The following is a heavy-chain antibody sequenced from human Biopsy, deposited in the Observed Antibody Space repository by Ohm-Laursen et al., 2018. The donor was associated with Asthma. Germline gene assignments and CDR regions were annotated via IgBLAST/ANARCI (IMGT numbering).Heavy chain of an antibody. J-gene: IGHJ4*02. CDR1: GDSITSGGCC. D-gene: IGHD3-22*01. V-gene: IGHV4-31*03. Sequence: SQTPSLTCPVSGDSITSGGCCWNWIRQHPGKGLEWIGYIHHSGTSYFNPSLKSRVSFSRDTSKNQFSLRLSSVTAADTAMYYCARIPRRSGSYFVDYWGQGTLVTVSS. CDR3: ARIPRRSGSYFVDY. CDR2: IHHSGTS.